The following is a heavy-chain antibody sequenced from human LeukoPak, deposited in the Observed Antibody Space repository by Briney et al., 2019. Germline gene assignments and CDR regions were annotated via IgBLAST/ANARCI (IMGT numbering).Heavy chain of an antibody. J-gene: IGHJ4*02. D-gene: IGHD3-3*01. Sequence: GGSLRLSCAASGFTFSSYAMHWVRQAPGKGLGWVAVISYDGSNKYYADSVKGRFTISRDNSKNALYLQMNSLRAEDTAVYYCARDSSGYYTGYFDYWGQGTLVTVSS. CDR2: ISYDGSNK. CDR3: ARDSSGYYTGYFDY. V-gene: IGHV3-30*04. CDR1: GFTFSSYA.